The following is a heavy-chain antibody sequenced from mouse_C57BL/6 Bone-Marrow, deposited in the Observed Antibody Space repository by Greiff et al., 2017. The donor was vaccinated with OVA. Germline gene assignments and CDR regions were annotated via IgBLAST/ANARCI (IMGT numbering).Heavy chain of an antibody. D-gene: IGHD1-1*01. Sequence: VHVKQSGPELVKPGDSVKISCKASGYSFTGYFMNWVMQSHGKSLEWIGRINPYNGDTFYNQKFKGKATLTVDKSSSTAHMELRSLTSEDSAVYYCVASLYYYGSHWYFDVWGTGTTVTVSS. CDR1: GYSFTGYF. CDR3: VASLYYYGSHWYFDV. J-gene: IGHJ1*03. V-gene: IGHV1-20*01. CDR2: INPYNGDT.